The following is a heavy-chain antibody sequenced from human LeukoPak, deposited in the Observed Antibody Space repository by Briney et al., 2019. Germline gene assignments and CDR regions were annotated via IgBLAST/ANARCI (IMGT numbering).Heavy chain of an antibody. CDR1: GYTFTGYY. V-gene: IGHV1-2*06. Sequence: ASVNVSCKASGYTFTGYYMHWVRQAPGQGLEWMGRINPNSGGTNYAQKFQGRVTMTRDTSISTAYMELSRLRSDDTAVYYCARGPPYSSSSGRDYWGQGTLVTVSS. D-gene: IGHD6-6*01. CDR3: ARGPPYSSSSGRDY. CDR2: INPNSGGT. J-gene: IGHJ4*02.